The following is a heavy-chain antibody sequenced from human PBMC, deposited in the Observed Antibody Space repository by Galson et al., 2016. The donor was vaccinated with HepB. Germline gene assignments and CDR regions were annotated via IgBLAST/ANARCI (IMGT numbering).Heavy chain of an antibody. Sequence: SVKVSCKASGYAFTSYGITWVRQAPGQGLEWMGWISGYNGKTNHTQKFQGRVSMTTDTSTSTAYIELRSLGSDDTAVYYCARAKKWLAITFDYWGQGTLVTVSS. D-gene: IGHD6-19*01. CDR1: GYAFTSYG. V-gene: IGHV1-18*01. J-gene: IGHJ4*02. CDR3: ARAKKWLAITFDY. CDR2: ISGYNGKT.